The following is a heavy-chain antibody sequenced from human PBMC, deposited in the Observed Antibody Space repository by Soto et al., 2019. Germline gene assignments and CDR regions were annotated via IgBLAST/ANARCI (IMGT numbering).Heavy chain of an antibody. CDR3: VRYDRINMKPYSPEGFHI. Sequence: SETLSLTCTVSGDSISSSNSHWGWTRQPPGKGLEYIGSVYYGGAIFYSGNIYYNPSLKSRVTISVGTSKNQFSLRLSSVTAADTGVYYCVRYDRINMKPYSPEGFHIWGQGTMVTVSS. D-gene: IGHD3-3*02. CDR1: GDSISSSNSH. CDR2: VYYGGAIFYSGNI. V-gene: IGHV4-39*01. J-gene: IGHJ3*02.